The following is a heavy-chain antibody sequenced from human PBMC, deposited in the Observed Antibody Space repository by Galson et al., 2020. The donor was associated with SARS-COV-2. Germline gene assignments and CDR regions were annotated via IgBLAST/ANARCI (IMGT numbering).Heavy chain of an antibody. CDR3: AKPYCDGDCYSVLEY. D-gene: IGHD2-21*02. J-gene: IGHJ4*02. CDR2: ISGSGGST. V-gene: IGHV3-23*01. CDR1: GFTFSSYA. Sequence: GGSLRLSCAASGFTFSSYAMSWVRQAPGKGLERVSTISGSGGSTYYADSVKGRFTISRDNSKNTLYLQMNGLRAEDTAVFYCAKPYCDGDCYSVLEYWGQGTLVTVSS.